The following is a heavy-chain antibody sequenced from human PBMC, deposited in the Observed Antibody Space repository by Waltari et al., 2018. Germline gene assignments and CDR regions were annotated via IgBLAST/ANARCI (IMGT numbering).Heavy chain of an antibody. CDR1: GYSISSGYY. J-gene: IGHJ4*02. V-gene: IGHV4-38-2*01. D-gene: IGHD6-13*01. Sequence: QVQLQESGPGLVKPSETLSLTCAVSGYSISSGYYWGWIRQPPGKGLEWIGSIYHSGSTYYNPSLKSRVTISVDTSKNQFSLKLSSVTAADTAVYYCASSIAAAGLFDYWGQGTLVTVSS. CDR2: IYHSGST. CDR3: ASSIAAAGLFDY.